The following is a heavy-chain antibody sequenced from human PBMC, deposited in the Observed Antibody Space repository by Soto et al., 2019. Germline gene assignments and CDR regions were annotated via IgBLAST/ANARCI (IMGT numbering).Heavy chain of an antibody. Sequence: PGGSLRLSCAASGFTFDDYAMHWVRQAPGKGLEWVSGISWNSGSIGYADSVKGRFTISRDNAKNSLYLQMNSLRAEDTALYYCAKVSRSNYADYYYYYMDVWGKGTTVTVSS. CDR3: AKVSRSNYADYYYYYMDV. CDR1: GFTFDDYA. CDR2: ISWNSGSI. D-gene: IGHD4-4*01. J-gene: IGHJ6*03. V-gene: IGHV3-9*01.